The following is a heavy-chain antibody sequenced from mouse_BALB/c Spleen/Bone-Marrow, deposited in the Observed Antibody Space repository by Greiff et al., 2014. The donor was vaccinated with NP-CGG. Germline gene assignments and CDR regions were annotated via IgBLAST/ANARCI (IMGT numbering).Heavy chain of an antibody. V-gene: IGHV5-6*01. CDR1: GFTFSRYG. CDR2: ISSGGSYT. Sequence: VQLQQSGGDLVKPGGSLKLSCAASGFTFSRYGMSWVRQTPDKRLEWVANISSGGSYTYYPDSVKGRFTISRDNAKNTLYLHMGSLKSEDTAMYYCARQYGNLGVMDYWGQGTSVTVSS. J-gene: IGHJ4*01. CDR3: ARQYGNLGVMDY. D-gene: IGHD2-1*01.